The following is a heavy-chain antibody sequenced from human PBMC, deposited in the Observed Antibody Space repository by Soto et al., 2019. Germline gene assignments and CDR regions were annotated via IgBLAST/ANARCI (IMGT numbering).Heavy chain of an antibody. J-gene: IGHJ4*02. V-gene: IGHV4-30-2*01. CDR3: ARGITSDYYDSSGYYHFDH. CDR1: GGSISSGGYS. Sequence: QLQLQESGSGLVKPSQTLSLTCAVSGGSISSGGYSWTWIRQPPGKGLEWIGYIYHSGSTYYNPSLKSRVTISVDRSKNQFSLKLSSVTAADTAVYYCARGITSDYYDSSGYYHFDHWGQGTPVTVSS. D-gene: IGHD3-22*01. CDR2: IYHSGST.